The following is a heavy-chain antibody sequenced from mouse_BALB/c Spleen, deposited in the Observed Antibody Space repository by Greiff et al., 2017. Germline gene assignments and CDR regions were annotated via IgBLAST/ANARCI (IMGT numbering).Heavy chain of an antibody. J-gene: IGHJ4*01. CDR1: GYSITSDYA. CDR3: ARRNYYGYHAMDY. Sequence: EVQLQQSGPGLVKPSQSLSLTCTVTGYSITSDYAWNWIRQFPGNKLEWMGYISYSGSTSYNPSLKSRISITRDTSKNQFFLQLNSVTTEDTATYYCARRNYYGYHAMDYWGQGTSVTVSS. V-gene: IGHV3-2*02. D-gene: IGHD1-2*01. CDR2: ISYSGST.